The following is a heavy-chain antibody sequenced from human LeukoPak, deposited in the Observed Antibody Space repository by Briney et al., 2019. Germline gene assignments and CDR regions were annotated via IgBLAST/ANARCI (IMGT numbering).Heavy chain of an antibody. V-gene: IGHV1-8*03. D-gene: IGHD3-3*01. CDR1: GYTFTSYD. CDR3: ARGRVSIFGVVHRPYYYYYMDV. J-gene: IGHJ6*03. CDR2: MNPNSGNT. Sequence: ASVKVSCKASGYTFTSYDINWVRQATGQGLEWMGWMNPNSGNTGYAQMFQGRVTITRNTSISTAYMELSSLRSEDTAVYYCARGRVSIFGVVHRPYYYYYMDVWGKGTTVTVSS.